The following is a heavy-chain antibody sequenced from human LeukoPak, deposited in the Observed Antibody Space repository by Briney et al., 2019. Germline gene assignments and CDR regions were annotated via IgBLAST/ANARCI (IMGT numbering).Heavy chain of an antibody. CDR1: GFMFSDSP. CDR3: TGTIRGANFYGMNV. V-gene: IGHV3-73*01. CDR2: IRSKSNNYAT. J-gene: IGHJ6*02. D-gene: IGHD3-10*01. Sequence: GGSLRPSCAASGFMFSDSPMHWVRQAPGKGLQWVARIRSKSNNYATVYGASVKGRFTISRDDSKNMLYLQMNSLKAEDTAVYYCTGTIRGANFYGMNVWGQGTTVTVSS.